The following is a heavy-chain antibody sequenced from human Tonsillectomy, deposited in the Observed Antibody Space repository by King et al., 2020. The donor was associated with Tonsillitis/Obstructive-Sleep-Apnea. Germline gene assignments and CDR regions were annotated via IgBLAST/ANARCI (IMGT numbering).Heavy chain of an antibody. CDR3: ARVRSYGFWSGYYDI. J-gene: IGHJ3*02. Sequence: VQLVESGGGVVRPGGSLRLSCAASGFTFDDYGMSWVRQAPGKGLEWVSGINWNGGSTDYADSVKGRFTISRDNGKNSLYLQMSSLRAEDTALYHCARVRSYGFWSGYYDIWGQGTMVTVSS. V-gene: IGHV3-20*01. CDR2: INWNGGST. D-gene: IGHD3-3*01. CDR1: GFTFDDYG.